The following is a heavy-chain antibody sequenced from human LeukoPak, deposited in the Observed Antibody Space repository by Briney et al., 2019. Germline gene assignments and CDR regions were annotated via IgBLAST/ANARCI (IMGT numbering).Heavy chain of an antibody. CDR1: GYTFTGCY. J-gene: IGHJ4*02. Sequence: APVKVSCKASGYTFTGCYMHWVRQAPGQGLEWMGRINPNSGGTNYAQKFQGRVTMTRDTSISTAYMELSRLRSDDTAVYYCARATPGIAVANYWGQGTLVTVSS. V-gene: IGHV1-2*06. CDR3: ARATPGIAVANY. CDR2: INPNSGGT. D-gene: IGHD6-19*01.